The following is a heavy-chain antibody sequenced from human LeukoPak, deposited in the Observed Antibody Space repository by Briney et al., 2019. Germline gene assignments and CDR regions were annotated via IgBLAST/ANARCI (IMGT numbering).Heavy chain of an antibody. CDR1: GFTFSDYY. CDR3: AKQYCSSTSCWFDP. J-gene: IGHJ5*02. D-gene: IGHD2-2*01. V-gene: IGHV3-11*01. Sequence: GGSLRLSCAASGFTFSDYYMSWIRQAPGKGLEWVSYISSSGSTIYYADSVKGRFTISRDNSKNTLYLQMNSLRAEDTAVYYCAKQYCSSTSCWFDPWGQGTLVTVSS. CDR2: ISSSGSTI.